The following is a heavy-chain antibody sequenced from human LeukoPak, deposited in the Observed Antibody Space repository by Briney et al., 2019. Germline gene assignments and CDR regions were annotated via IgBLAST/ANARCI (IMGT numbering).Heavy chain of an antibody. Sequence: GASVKVSCKASGYTFTSYDINWVRQATGQRLEWMGWMNPNSGNTGYAKKFQGRVTMTRNTSMSTAYMELSSLRSEDSAVYYCARGPGNNTGWSAGMPKGWFDPGAREPWSPSPQ. V-gene: IGHV1-8*01. CDR2: MNPNSGNT. D-gene: IGHD6-19*01. CDR3: ARGPGNNTGWSAGMPKGWFDP. CDR1: GYTFTSYD. J-gene: IGHJ5*02.